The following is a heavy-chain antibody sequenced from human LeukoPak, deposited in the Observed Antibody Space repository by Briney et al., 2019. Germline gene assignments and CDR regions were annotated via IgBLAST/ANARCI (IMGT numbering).Heavy chain of an antibody. D-gene: IGHD3-3*01. V-gene: IGHV1-69*13. J-gene: IGHJ1*01. CDR1: GGTFSSYA. Sequence: ASVKVSCKASGGTFSSYAISWVRQAPGQGLEWMGGIIPIFGTASYAQKFQGRVTITADESTSTAYMELSSLRSEDTAVYYCARGRTIFGVSSALQHWGQGTLVTVSS. CDR3: ARGRTIFGVSSALQH. CDR2: IIPIFGTA.